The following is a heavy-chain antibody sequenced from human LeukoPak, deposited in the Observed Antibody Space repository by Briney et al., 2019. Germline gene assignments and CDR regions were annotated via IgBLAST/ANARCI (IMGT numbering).Heavy chain of an antibody. CDR1: DASISSHY. D-gene: IGHD3-22*01. CDR2: IYSGGST. J-gene: IGHJ4*02. CDR3: ARGGYYFGS. Sequence: NPSETLSLPCTVSDASISSHYWSWIRQPPGKGLEWIGFIYSGGSTNYNPSLKSRVTISLDTSKNQFSLKLNSVTAADTAVYYCARGGYYFGSWGQGTLLTVSS. V-gene: IGHV4-59*11.